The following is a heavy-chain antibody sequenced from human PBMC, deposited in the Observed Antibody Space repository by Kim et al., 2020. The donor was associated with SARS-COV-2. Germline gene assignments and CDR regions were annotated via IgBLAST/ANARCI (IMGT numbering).Heavy chain of an antibody. Sequence: GGSLRLSCAASGFTFSSYGMHWVRQAPGKGLEWVAVIWQDGSNKYYADSVKGRFTISRDNSKNTLYLQMNSLRAEDTAVYYCARGPNRGNVHPNYYYYGMDVCGPGTTVTVSS. CDR2: IWQDGSNK. CDR3: ARGPNRGNVHPNYYYYGMDV. J-gene: IGHJ6*02. V-gene: IGHV3-33*01. CDR1: GFTFSSYG. D-gene: IGHD4-4*01.